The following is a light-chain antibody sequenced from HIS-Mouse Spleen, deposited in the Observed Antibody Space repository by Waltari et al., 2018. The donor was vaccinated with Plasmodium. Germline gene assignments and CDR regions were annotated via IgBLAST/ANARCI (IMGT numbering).Light chain of an antibody. V-gene: IGLV3-1*01. J-gene: IGLJ2*01. Sequence: SYELTQPLSVSVSPGQTASITCSGDKLGYKYACWYQQKPGQSPVLVIYQDSKRPSGIPERFSGSNSGNTATLTISGTQAMDEADYYCQAWDSSTVVFGGGTKLTVL. CDR1: KLGYKY. CDR2: QDS. CDR3: QAWDSSTVV.